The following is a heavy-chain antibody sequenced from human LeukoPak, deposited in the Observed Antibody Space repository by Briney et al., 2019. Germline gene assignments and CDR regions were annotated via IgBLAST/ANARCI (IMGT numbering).Heavy chain of an antibody. V-gene: IGHV4-4*02. CDR3: ARARGVLRYFDWPDAFDI. Sequence: MSSGTLSLTCAVSGGSISSSNWWSWVRQPPGKGLEWIGEIYHSGSTNYNPSLKSRVTISVDKSKNQFSLKLSSVTAADTAVYYCARARGVLRYFDWPDAFDIWGQGTMVTVSS. CDR1: GGSISSSNW. CDR2: IYHSGST. J-gene: IGHJ3*02. D-gene: IGHD3-9*01.